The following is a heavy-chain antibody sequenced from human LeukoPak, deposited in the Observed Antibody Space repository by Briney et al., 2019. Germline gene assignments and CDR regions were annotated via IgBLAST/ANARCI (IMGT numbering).Heavy chain of an antibody. D-gene: IGHD6-19*01. V-gene: IGHV3-7*01. Sequence: GGSLRLSCAASGFTFSRSWMSWVRQAPGKGLEWVANIKQDGSEKYYVDSVKGRFTISRDNAKNSLYLQMNSLRAEETVVYYCARQAQWLVNAYDYWGQGTLVTVSS. CDR2: IKQDGSEK. CDR3: ARQAQWLVNAYDY. J-gene: IGHJ4*02. CDR1: GFTFSRSW.